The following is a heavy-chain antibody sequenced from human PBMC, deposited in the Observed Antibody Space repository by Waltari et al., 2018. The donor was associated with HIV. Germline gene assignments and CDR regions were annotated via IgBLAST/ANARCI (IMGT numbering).Heavy chain of an antibody. CDR2: LYQSGST. J-gene: IGHJ3*02. CDR1: GGSISSSNW. V-gene: IGHV4-4*02. D-gene: IGHD1-26*01. Sequence: QVQLQESGPGLVKPSGTLSLTCGVSGGSISSSNWWNWVRQPPGKGLEWLRELYQSGSTNSTPAPKSRVTISGDKSKSQFSLKLSSVTAADTAVYYCARGGANRNDAFDIWGQGTMVTVSS. CDR3: ARGGANRNDAFDI.